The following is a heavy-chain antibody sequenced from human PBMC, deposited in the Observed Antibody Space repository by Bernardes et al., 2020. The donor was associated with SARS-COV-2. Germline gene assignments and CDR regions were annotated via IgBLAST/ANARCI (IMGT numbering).Heavy chain of an antibody. CDR2: IKGDGSDR. CDR1: GFTFRSYW. J-gene: IGHJ3*02. CDR3: ARDLYDALTAYYFDAFDM. Sequence: GSLRLSCSASGFTFRSYWMSWVRQAPGKGLEWVSNIKGDGSDRFYLASVKGRFTISRDNAKNSLYLQMNSLRVEDTAVYYCARDLYDALTAYYFDAFDMWGQGTKVTFS. D-gene: IGHD3-9*01. V-gene: IGHV3-7*01.